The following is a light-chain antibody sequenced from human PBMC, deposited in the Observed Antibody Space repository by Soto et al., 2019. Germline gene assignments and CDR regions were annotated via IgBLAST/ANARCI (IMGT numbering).Light chain of an antibody. J-gene: IGLJ1*01. CDR2: EVS. V-gene: IGLV2-14*01. CDR3: SSYTRSSTFYV. Sequence: QSALTQPASVSGSPGQSITISGTGTSSDVGGYNYVSWYQQHPGKAPKLMIHEVSNRPSGVSNRFSGSKSGNRASLTISGLQAEDEADYYCSSYTRSSTFYVFGTGTKVTVL. CDR1: SSDVGGYNY.